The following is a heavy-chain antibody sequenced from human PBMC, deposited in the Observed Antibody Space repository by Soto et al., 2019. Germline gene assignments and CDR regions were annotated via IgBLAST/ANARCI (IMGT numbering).Heavy chain of an antibody. J-gene: IGHJ4*02. V-gene: IGHV4-30-2*01. D-gene: IGHD3-10*01. CDR1: GGSISSGGYS. CDR2: IYHSGST. Sequence: QLQLQESGSGLVKPSQTLSLTCAVSGGSISSGGYSWSWIRQPPGKGLECIGYIYHSGSTYYNPSLKSRVTMSLDRSKNQFSLNLSSVTAADTAVYYCARNPGSGTYPTFDYWGQGTLVTVSS. CDR3: ARNPGSGTYPTFDY.